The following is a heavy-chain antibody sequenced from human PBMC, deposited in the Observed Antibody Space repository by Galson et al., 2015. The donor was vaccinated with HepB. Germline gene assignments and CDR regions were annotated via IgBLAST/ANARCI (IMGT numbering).Heavy chain of an antibody. CDR2: IYSGGST. J-gene: IGHJ3*02. CDR3: ASGGLLEDAFGI. CDR1: GFAVTSNY. Sequence: SLRLSCAASGFAVTSNYMVWVRQAPGKGLEWVSVIYSGGSTYYSDSVKGRFTISRDNSKNTLYLQMNSLRAEDTAVYYCASGGLLEDAFGIWGQGTMVTVSS. D-gene: IGHD2-15*01. V-gene: IGHV3-53*05.